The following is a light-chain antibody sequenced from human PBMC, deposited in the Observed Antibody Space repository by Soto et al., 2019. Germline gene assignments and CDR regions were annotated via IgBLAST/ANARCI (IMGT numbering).Light chain of an antibody. CDR2: EVN. CDR3: SSYAGSNIL. J-gene: IGLJ1*01. CDR1: SSDVGGYNY. Sequence: SSALVQAVSIFCTRTSSDVGGYNYVSWYQQHPGKAPKLMIYEVNKRPSGVPDRFSASKSGNTASLTVSGLXAEDEADYYCSSYAGSNILFGTGTKVTVL. V-gene: IGLV2-8*02.